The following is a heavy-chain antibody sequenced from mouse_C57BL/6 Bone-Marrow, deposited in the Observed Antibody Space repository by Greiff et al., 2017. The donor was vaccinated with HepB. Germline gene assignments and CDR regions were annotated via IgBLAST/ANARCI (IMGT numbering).Heavy chain of an antibody. CDR3: ARDVWYYGSLAWFAY. J-gene: IGHJ3*01. CDR1: GYSITSGYY. V-gene: IGHV3-6*01. CDR2: ISYDGSN. Sequence: EVKLVESGPGLVKPSQSLSLTCSVTGYSITSGYYWNWIRQFPGNKLEWMGYISYDGSNNYNPSLKNRISITRDTSKNQFFLKLNSVTTEDTATYYCARDVWYYGSLAWFAYWGQGTLVTVSA. D-gene: IGHD1-1*01.